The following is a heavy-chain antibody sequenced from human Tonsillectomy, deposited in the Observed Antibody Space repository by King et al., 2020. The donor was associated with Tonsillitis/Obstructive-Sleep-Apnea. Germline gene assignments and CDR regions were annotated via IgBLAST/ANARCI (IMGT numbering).Heavy chain of an antibody. J-gene: IGHJ6*03. V-gene: IGHV3-30*04. CDR1: GFTFSSXA. CDR2: ISYDGSNK. CDR3: ARGGYXXXTXXXEGXYXYYXXV. Sequence: VQLVESGGGVVQPGRSLRLSCAASGFTFSSXAMHWVRQAPGKGLEWVAVISYDGSNKYYADSVKGRFTISRDNSKNTLYLQMNSLRAEDTAVYYCARGGYXXXTXXXEGXYXYYXXVWGXXTTVTV. D-gene: IGHD2-2*01.